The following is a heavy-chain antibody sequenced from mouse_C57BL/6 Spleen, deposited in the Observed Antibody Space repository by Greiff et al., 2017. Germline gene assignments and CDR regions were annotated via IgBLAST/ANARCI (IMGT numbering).Heavy chain of an antibody. CDR2: ISNLAYSI. Sequence: EVKLVESGGGLVQPGGSLKLSCAASGFTFSDYGMAWVRQAPRKGPEWVAFISNLAYSIYYADTVTGRFTISRENAKNTLYLERSSLRSEDTARYYCARHDGYYIPYAMDYWGRGTSVTVFS. V-gene: IGHV5-15*01. J-gene: IGHJ4*01. CDR3: ARHDGYYIPYAMDY. CDR1: GFTFSDYG. D-gene: IGHD2-3*01.